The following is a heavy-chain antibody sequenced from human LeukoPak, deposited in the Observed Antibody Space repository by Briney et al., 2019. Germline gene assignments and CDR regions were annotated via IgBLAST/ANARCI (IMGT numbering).Heavy chain of an antibody. Sequence: ASVTASCKASGYTFTSYYMHWVRQAPGQGLEWMGIINPSGGSTSYAQKFQGRVTITRNTSISTAYMELSSLRSEDTAVYYCARNLGSGSYSQYYFDYWGQGTLVTVSS. D-gene: IGHD1-26*01. V-gene: IGHV1-46*01. CDR3: ARNLGSGSYSQYYFDY. CDR2: INPSGGST. CDR1: GYTFTSYY. J-gene: IGHJ4*02.